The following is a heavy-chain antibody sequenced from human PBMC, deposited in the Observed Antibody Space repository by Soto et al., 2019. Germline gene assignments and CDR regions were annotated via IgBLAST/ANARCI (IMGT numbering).Heavy chain of an antibody. J-gene: IGHJ4*02. CDR3: AKDRETSMVGSYFDS. Sequence: GALRLSCAASGFTFSNYAMSWVRQTPGKGLEWVSGISGSGGTTDYADSAKGRFTISRDKSKNTLYLQMNSLRPEDTAVYYCAKDRETSMVGSYFDSWGQGTMVTVSS. CDR2: ISGSGGTT. CDR1: GFTFSNYA. V-gene: IGHV3-23*01. D-gene: IGHD3-10*01.